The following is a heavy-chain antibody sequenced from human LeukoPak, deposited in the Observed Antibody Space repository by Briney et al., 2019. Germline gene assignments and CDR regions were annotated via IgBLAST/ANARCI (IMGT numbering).Heavy chain of an antibody. V-gene: IGHV4-39*01. CDR1: GGSISSSSYY. J-gene: IGHJ4*02. Sequence: PSETLSLTCTVSGGSISSSSYYWGWIRQPPGEGLEWIGSISYSGSTYYNPSLKSRVTISVDTSKNQFSLKLSSVTAADTAVYYCARHRSTVLGGTLRIFDYRGQGTLVTVSS. CDR2: ISYSGST. D-gene: IGHD1-26*01. CDR3: ARHRSTVLGGTLRIFDY.